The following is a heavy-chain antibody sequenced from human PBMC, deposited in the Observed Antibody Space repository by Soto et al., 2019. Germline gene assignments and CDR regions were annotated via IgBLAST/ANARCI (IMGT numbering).Heavy chain of an antibody. V-gene: IGHV3-48*02. CDR2: ISSSSSTI. CDR3: ARAGQRYCSSTSCYDY. D-gene: IGHD2-2*01. Sequence: GGSLRLSCAASGFTFSSYSMNWVRQAPGKGLEWVSYISSSSSTIYYADSVKGRFTISRDNAKNSLYLQMNNLRDEDTAVYYCARAGQRYCSSTSCYDYWGQGTLVTVSS. J-gene: IGHJ4*02. CDR1: GFTFSSYS.